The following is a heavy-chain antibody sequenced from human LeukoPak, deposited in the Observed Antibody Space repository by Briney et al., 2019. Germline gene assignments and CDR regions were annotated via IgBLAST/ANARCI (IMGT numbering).Heavy chain of an antibody. Sequence: PETLSLTCTVSGGSISSYYWSWIRHPPGKGLEWMGYIYYSGSTNYNPSLKSRVTISVDTSKNQFSLKLSSVTAADTAVYYCARGIDSSGYYYVRAFDIWGQGTMVTVSS. D-gene: IGHD3-22*01. V-gene: IGHV4-59*01. J-gene: IGHJ3*02. CDR3: ARGIDSSGYYYVRAFDI. CDR1: GGSISSYY. CDR2: IYYSGST.